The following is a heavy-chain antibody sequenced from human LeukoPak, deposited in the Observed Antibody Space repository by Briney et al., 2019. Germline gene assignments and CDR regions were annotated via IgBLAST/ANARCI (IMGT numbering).Heavy chain of an antibody. Sequence: ASVKVSCKASGYTFTGYYMHWVRQAPGQRLEWMGWINPNSGGTNYAQKFQGRVTMTRDTSISTAYMELSRLRSDDTAVYYCARDKADGSYYYYYGMDVWGQGTTVTVSS. CDR1: GYTFTGYY. V-gene: IGHV1-2*02. J-gene: IGHJ6*02. CDR2: INPNSGGT. CDR3: ARDKADGSYYYYYGMDV. D-gene: IGHD2-15*01.